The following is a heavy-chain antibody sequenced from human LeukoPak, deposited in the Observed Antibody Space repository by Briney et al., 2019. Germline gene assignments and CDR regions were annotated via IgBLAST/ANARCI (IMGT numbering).Heavy chain of an antibody. CDR1: GGSFSTYY. D-gene: IGHD3-16*01. CDR3: ARVITVRGVIFDY. J-gene: IGHJ4*02. Sequence: SETLSLICTVSGGSFSTYYWSWIRQPPGKGLEWIGYIYYSGSTNYNPSLKSRVTISVDTSKNQFSLTLNSVTAADTAVYYCARVITVRGVIFDYWGQGTLVTVSS. CDR2: IYYSGST. V-gene: IGHV4-59*01.